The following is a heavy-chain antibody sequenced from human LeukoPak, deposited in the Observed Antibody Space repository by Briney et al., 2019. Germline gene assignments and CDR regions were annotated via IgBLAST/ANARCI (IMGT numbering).Heavy chain of an antibody. Sequence: SETLSLTCTVSGGSISGYYWSWIRQPPGKGLEWIGYIYYSGSTNYNPSLRSRVTISVDTSKNQFSLKLSSMTAADTAVYYCARYGDGYNLDYWGQGTLVTVSS. CDR2: IYYSGST. CDR3: ARYGDGYNLDY. V-gene: IGHV4-59*01. CDR1: GGSISGYY. D-gene: IGHD5-24*01. J-gene: IGHJ4*02.